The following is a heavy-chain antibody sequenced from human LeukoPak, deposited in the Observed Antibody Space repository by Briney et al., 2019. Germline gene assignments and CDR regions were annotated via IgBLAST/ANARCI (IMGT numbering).Heavy chain of an antibody. V-gene: IGHV1-69*05. CDR1: GGTFSSYA. D-gene: IGHD5-24*01. J-gene: IGHJ6*03. Sequence: ASVKVSCKASGGTFSSYAISWVRQAPGQGLEWMGGIIPIFGTANYAQKFQGRVTITTDESTSTAYMELSSLRSEDTAVYYCARGLSEMATTYYYYMDVWGKGTTVTVSS. CDR2: IIPIFGTA. CDR3: ARGLSEMATTYYYYMDV.